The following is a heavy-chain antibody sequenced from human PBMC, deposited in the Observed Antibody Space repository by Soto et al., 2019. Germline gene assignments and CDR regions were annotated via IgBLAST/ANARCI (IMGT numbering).Heavy chain of an antibody. CDR1: GFTFSNAW. CDR2: IKSKIDGGTT. D-gene: IGHD4-17*01. CDR3: ATVISFVTTGIDY. V-gene: IGHV3-15*01. Sequence: GGSLRLSCAASGFTFSNAWMSWVRQAPGKGLEWVGRIKSKIDGGTTDFAAAVKGRFTISREDSKNTLYLQMSSLKTEDTAVYYCATVISFVTTGIDYWGQGTLVTAPQ. J-gene: IGHJ4*02.